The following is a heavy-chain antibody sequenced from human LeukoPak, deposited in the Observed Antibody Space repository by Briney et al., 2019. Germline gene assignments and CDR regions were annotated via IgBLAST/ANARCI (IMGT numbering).Heavy chain of an antibody. Sequence: ASVKVSCKASGYTFTSYGISWVRQAPGQGLEWMGWISAYNGNTDYAQELQGRVTMTTDTSTSTAYMELRSLRSDDTAVYYCARAGSLGYCSSTSCPDNYYYYYMDVWGKGTTVTVSS. J-gene: IGHJ6*03. D-gene: IGHD2-2*01. CDR1: GYTFTSYG. V-gene: IGHV1-18*01. CDR3: ARAGSLGYCSSTSCPDNYYYYYMDV. CDR2: ISAYNGNT.